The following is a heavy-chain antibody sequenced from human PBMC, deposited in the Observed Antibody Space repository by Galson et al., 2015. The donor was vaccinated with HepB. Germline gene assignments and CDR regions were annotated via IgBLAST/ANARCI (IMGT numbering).Heavy chain of an antibody. CDR1: GYTFTSYA. CDR3: AREELWPHWFDYGMDV. D-gene: IGHD5-18*01. V-gene: IGHV7-4-1*02. Sequence: SVKVSCKASGYTFTSYAMNWVRQAPGQGLEWMGWINTNTGNPTYAQGFTGRFVFSLDTSVSTAYLQISSLKAEDTAVYYCAREELWPHWFDYGMDVWGQGTTVTVSS. J-gene: IGHJ6*02. CDR2: INTNTGNP.